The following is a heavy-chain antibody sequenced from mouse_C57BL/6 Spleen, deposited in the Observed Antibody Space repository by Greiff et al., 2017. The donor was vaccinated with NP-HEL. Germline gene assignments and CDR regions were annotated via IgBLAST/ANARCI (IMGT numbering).Heavy chain of an antibody. V-gene: IGHV14-2*01. CDR1: GFNFKDYY. D-gene: IGHD1-1*01. J-gene: IGHJ1*03. CDR3: ASPHYYSSSDKYFDV. Sequence: EVQLQQSGAELVKPGASVKLSCTASGFNFKDYYMHWVKQRPEQGLEWIGRIDPEDGETKYAPKFQGKATITADTSTTTAYLQLSSLTSEDTAGYYCASPHYYSSSDKYFDVWGTGTTVTVSS. CDR2: IDPEDGET.